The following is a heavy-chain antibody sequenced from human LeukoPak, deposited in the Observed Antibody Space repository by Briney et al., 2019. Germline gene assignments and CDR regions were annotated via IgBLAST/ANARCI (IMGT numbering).Heavy chain of an antibody. CDR2: INHSGST. D-gene: IGHD3-10*01. J-gene: IGHJ2*01. Sequence: SETLSLTCTVSGGSISSYYWSWIRQPPGKGLEWIGEINHSGSTNYNPSLKSRVTISVDTSKNQFSLKLSSVTAADTAVYYCARVFGYYGSGSYYGYFDLWGRGTLVTVSS. V-gene: IGHV4-34*01. CDR3: ARVFGYYGSGSYYGYFDL. CDR1: GGSISSYY.